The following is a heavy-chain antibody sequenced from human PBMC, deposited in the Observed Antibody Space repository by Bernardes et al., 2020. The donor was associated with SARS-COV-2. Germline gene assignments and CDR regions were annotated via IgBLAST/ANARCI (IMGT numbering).Heavy chain of an antibody. CDR2: IWYDGSNK. D-gene: IGHD1-26*01. V-gene: IGHV3-33*01. CDR1: GFTFSSYG. Sequence: GGSLRLSCAASGFTFSSYGMHWVRQAPGKGLEWVAVIWYDGSNKYYADSVKGRFTISRDNSKNTLYLQMNSLRAEDTAVYYCARVLSYRDAFDIWGQGTMVTVSS. J-gene: IGHJ3*02. CDR3: ARVLSYRDAFDI.